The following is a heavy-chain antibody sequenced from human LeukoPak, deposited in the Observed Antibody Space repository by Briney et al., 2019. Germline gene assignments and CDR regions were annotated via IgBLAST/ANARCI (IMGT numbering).Heavy chain of an antibody. CDR2: IKQDGSEK. V-gene: IGHV3-7*01. J-gene: IGHJ4*02. CDR3: ARALIRYWNYDY. Sequence: AGSLRLSCAASGFTFSSYWMSWVRQAPGKGLEWVANIKQDGSEKYYVDSLKGRFTISRDNAKNSLYLQMNSLRAEDTAVYYCARALIRYWNYDYWGQGTLVTVSS. D-gene: IGHD1-7*01. CDR1: GFTFSSYW.